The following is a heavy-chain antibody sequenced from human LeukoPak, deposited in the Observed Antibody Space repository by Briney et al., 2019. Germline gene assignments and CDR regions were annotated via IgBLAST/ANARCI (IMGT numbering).Heavy chain of an antibody. CDR3: ARDRGSTVTFDAFDI. V-gene: IGHV3-23*01. J-gene: IGHJ3*02. CDR2: ISGSGGST. CDR1: GFTFSSYA. D-gene: IGHD4-17*01. Sequence: GGSPRLSCAASGFTFSSYAMSWVRQAPGKGLEWVSAISGSGGSTYYADSVKGRFTISRDNAKNSLYLQMNSLRAEDTAVYYCARDRGSTVTFDAFDIWGQGTMVTVSS.